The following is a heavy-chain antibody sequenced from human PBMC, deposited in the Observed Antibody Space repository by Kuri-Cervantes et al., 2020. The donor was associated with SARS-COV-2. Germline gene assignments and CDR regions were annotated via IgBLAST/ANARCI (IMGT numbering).Heavy chain of an antibody. CDR2: VRGKANNYAT. CDR3: TTLIDY. CDR1: GFTFSSYA. J-gene: IGHJ4*02. Sequence: GESLKISCAASGFTFSSYAMSWVRQAPGKGLEWVGRVRGKANNYATAYAASVKGRFTISRDDPKNMAYLQMHSLKTEDTAVYYCTTLIDYWGQGALVTVSS. V-gene: IGHV3-73*01.